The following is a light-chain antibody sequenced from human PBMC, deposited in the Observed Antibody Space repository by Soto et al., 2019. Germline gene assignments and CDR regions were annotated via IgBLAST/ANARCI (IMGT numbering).Light chain of an antibody. J-gene: IGLJ3*02. CDR3: AAWDDSLNGGV. Sequence: QSALTQPASVSGSPGQSITISCTGSSSDVGRYNIVSWYQQHPGKAPKLMIYEGSQRPSGVSDRFSGSKSGNTASLTISGLQAEDEADYYCAAWDDSLNGGVFGGGTKVTVL. CDR1: SSDVGRYNI. V-gene: IGLV2-23*01. CDR2: EGS.